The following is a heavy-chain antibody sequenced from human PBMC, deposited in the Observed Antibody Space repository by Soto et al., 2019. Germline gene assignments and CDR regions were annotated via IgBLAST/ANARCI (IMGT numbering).Heavy chain of an antibody. CDR2: ITWNSGNL. CDR1: GFNFDDYA. Sequence: GGSLRLSCAASGFNFDDYAMHWVRQAPGKGLEWVAGITWNSGNLAYADSVKGRFTISRDNAKDSLYLRMNSLTPEDTAFYYCAKDHLGGAMAVPFFDPWGQGALVTVSS. V-gene: IGHV3-9*01. D-gene: IGHD3-16*01. CDR3: AKDHLGGAMAVPFFDP. J-gene: IGHJ5*02.